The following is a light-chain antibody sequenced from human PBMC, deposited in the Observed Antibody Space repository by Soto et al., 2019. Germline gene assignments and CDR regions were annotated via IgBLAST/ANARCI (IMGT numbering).Light chain of an antibody. Sequence: EIVMTQSPVTLSVSPGETANLSCRASQTVTSNLAWYQQKPGRSPRLLLSGASTRATGIPARFSGSGSGTEFTLTISRLQSEDLAVYYCHQYGVSPGTFGQGTKVEIK. J-gene: IGKJ1*01. CDR1: QTVTSN. V-gene: IGKV3-15*01. CDR3: HQYGVSPGT. CDR2: GAS.